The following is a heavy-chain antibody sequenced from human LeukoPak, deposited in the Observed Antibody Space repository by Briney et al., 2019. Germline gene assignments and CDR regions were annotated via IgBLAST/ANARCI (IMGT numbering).Heavy chain of an antibody. CDR3: ARGQGGDSKLYGMDV. J-gene: IGHJ6*02. V-gene: IGHV3-23*01. CDR2: ISAGGDTT. D-gene: IGHD2-21*02. CDR1: GFTFSSYA. Sequence: PGGSLRLSCAASGFTFSSYAMSWVRQAPGEGLEWVSGISAGGDTTYTAVSVRCRFTISRDNSNNTLYLQMDTLTAEDTAVYYCARGQGGDSKLYGMDVWGQGTTVTVSS.